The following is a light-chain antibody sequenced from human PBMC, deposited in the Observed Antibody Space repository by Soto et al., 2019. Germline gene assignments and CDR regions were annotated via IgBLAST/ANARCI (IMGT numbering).Light chain of an antibody. CDR1: QSISSW. Sequence: GDRVTITCRASQSISSWLAWYQQKPGKAPKLLIYDASSLESGVPSRFSGSGSGTEFTLTISSLQPDDFATYYCQQYNSFPPTFGGGTEVEI. J-gene: IGKJ4*01. V-gene: IGKV1-5*01. CDR2: DAS. CDR3: QQYNSFPPT.